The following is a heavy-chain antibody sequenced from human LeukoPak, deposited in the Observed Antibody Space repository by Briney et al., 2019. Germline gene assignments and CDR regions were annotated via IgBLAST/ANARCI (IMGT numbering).Heavy chain of an antibody. Sequence: SETLSLTCAVSGGSISSSNWWSWVRQPPGKGLEWIGEIYHSGSTNYNPSLKSRVTISVDKSKNQFSLKLSSVTAADTAVYYCASLPYCSSTSCYTSNWFDPWGQGTLVTVSS. CDR1: GGSISSSNW. J-gene: IGHJ5*02. D-gene: IGHD2-2*02. V-gene: IGHV4-4*02. CDR3: ASLPYCSSTSCYTSNWFDP. CDR2: IYHSGST.